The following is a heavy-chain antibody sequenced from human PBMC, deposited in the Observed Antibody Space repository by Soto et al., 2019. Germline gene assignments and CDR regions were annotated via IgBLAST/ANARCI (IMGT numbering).Heavy chain of an antibody. CDR2: ISSSSSTI. V-gene: IGHV3-48*01. D-gene: IGHD3-16*01. J-gene: IGHJ4*02. CDR3: ARDLSVAYDYIWGSTDFDY. CDR1: GFTFSSYS. Sequence: PGGSLRLSCAASGFTFSSYSMNWVRQAPGKGLEWVSYISSSSSTIYYADSVKGRFTISRDNAKNSLYLQMYSLRAEDTAVYYCARDLSVAYDYIWGSTDFDYWGQGTLVTVSS.